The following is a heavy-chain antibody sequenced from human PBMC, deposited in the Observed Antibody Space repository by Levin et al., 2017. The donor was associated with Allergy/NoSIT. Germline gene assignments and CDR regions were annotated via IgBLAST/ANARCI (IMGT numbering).Heavy chain of an antibody. Sequence: GESLKISCAASGFTFSSYGMNWVRQAPGKGLEWVSYISSSSSTIYYADSVKGRFTISRDNAKNSLYLQMNSLRDEDTAVYYCARSYYVDSQGYFDYWGQGTLVTVSS. D-gene: IGHD4-17*01. CDR1: GFTFSSYG. CDR2: ISSSSSTI. J-gene: IGHJ4*02. V-gene: IGHV3-48*02. CDR3: ARSYYVDSQGYFDY.